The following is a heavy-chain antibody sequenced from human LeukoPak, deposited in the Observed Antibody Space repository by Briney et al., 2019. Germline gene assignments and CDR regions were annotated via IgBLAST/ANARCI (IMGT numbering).Heavy chain of an antibody. CDR1: GFTFNNFA. D-gene: IGHD3-3*01. J-gene: IGHJ4*02. V-gene: IGHV3-23*01. Sequence: GGSLRLSCVASGFTFNNFAMSWVRQAPGKGLEWVSATSGSGGSTYYADSVKGRFTISRDNSKNTLYLQMNSLRADDTALYYCAKRGSYDFWSGYYYDYWGRGTPVTVSS. CDR3: AKRGSYDFWSGYYYDY. CDR2: TSGSGGST.